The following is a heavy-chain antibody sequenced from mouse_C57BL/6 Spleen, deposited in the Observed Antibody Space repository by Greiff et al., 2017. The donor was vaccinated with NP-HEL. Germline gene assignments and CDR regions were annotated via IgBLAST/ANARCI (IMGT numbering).Heavy chain of an antibody. Sequence: QVQLQQPGAELVMPGASVKLSCKASGYTFTSYWMHWVKQRPGQGLEWIGELDPSDSYTNYNQKFKGKSTLTVDKSSSTAYMQLSSLTSEDSAVYYCARSAGTTWFAYWGQGTLVTVSA. CDR2: LDPSDSYT. D-gene: IGHD4-1*01. V-gene: IGHV1-69*01. CDR3: ARSAGTTWFAY. CDR1: GYTFTSYW. J-gene: IGHJ3*01.